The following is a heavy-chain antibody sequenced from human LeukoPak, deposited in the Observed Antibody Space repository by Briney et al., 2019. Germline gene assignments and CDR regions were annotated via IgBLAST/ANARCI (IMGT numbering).Heavy chain of an antibody. CDR1: GGSITRYY. Sequence: PSETLSLTCTVSGGSITRYYWSWIRQPPGKGLEWIGYIYYSGSSSYNPTLKSRVTISVDTSKNQYSLELRSVTAADTAVYYCARLGFGSETNKAMDIWGQGTMVTVSS. CDR3: ARLGFGSETNKAMDI. CDR2: IYYSGSS. J-gene: IGHJ3*02. V-gene: IGHV4-59*01. D-gene: IGHD4-17*01.